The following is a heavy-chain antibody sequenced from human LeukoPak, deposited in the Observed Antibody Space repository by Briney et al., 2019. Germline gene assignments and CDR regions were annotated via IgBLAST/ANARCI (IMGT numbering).Heavy chain of an antibody. J-gene: IGHJ6*02. CDR2: IYYSGST. CDR3: ARLSYYYYGMDV. Sequence: SETLSLTCPVSGGSISSYYWSWIRQPPGKGLEWIGYIYYSGSTNYNPSLKSRVTISVDTSKNQFSLKLSSVTAADTAVYYCARLSYYYYGMDVWGQGTTVTVSS. V-gene: IGHV4-59*08. CDR1: GGSISSYY.